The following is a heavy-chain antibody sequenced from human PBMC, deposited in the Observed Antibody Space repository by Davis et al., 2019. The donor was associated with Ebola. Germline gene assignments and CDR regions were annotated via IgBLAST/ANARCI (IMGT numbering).Heavy chain of an antibody. D-gene: IGHD3-3*01. V-gene: IGHV3-64*01. J-gene: IGHJ5*02. CDR3: AREGPYDFWSGFPFDP. CDR2: ISSNGGST. Sequence: GESLKISCAASGFTFSSYGMHWVRQAPGKGLEYVSAISSNGGSTYYANSVKGRFTISRDNSKNTLYLQMGSLRAEDMAVYYCAREGPYDFWSGFPFDPWGQGTLVTVSS. CDR1: GFTFSSYG.